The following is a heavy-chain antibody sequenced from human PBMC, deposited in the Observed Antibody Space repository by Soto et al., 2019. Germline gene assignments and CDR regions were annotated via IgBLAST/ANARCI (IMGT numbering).Heavy chain of an antibody. Sequence: GASVKVSCKASGGTFSSYAISWVRQAPGQGLEWMGGIIPIFGTANYAQKFQGRVTITADESTSTAYMELSSLRSEDTAVYYCARGARSSGWSYWFDPWGQGTVVSVSS. CDR2: IIPIFGTA. J-gene: IGHJ5*02. CDR3: ARGARSSGWSYWFDP. V-gene: IGHV1-69*13. CDR1: GGTFSSYA. D-gene: IGHD6-19*01.